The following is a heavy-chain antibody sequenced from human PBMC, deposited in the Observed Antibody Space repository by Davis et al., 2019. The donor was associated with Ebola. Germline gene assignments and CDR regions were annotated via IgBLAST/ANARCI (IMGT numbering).Heavy chain of an antibody. CDR3: VREFDSSGYHGY. Sequence: PGGSLRLSCAASGFTFSSYGMHWVRQAPGKGLEWVAVISYDGSNKYYADSVKGRFTISRDNTKNTLYLEMSSLRAEDTAVYYCVREFDSSGYHGYWGQGTLVTVTS. CDR1: GFTFSSYG. CDR2: ISYDGSNK. D-gene: IGHD3-22*01. J-gene: IGHJ4*02. V-gene: IGHV3-30*03.